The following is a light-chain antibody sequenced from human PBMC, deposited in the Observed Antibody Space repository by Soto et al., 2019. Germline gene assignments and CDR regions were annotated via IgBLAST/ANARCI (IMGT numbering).Light chain of an antibody. CDR3: ASWDDSLHGPL. CDR1: TSNFGTKS. V-gene: IGLV1-44*01. J-gene: IGLJ2*01. Sequence: QSVLTQPPSASGTPGQRFTISCSGATSNFGTKSVNWYQHLPGAAPRLLIYNSDQRPSGVPDRFSGSKSGTSASLAISGLQSADEGDYFCASWDDSLHGPLFGGGTKLTVL. CDR2: NSD.